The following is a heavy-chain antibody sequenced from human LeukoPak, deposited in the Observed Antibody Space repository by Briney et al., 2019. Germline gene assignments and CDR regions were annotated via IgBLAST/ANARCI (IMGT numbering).Heavy chain of an antibody. CDR2: IKSKTDGGTT. J-gene: IGHJ4*02. CDR1: GFTFSNAW. V-gene: IGHV3-15*01. Sequence: GGSLRLSCAASGFTFSNAWMSWVRQAPGKGLEWVGRIKSKTDGGTTDYAAPVKGRFTISRDDSKNTLYLQMNSLKTEDTAVYYCTLGGLRFSDHYFDYWGQGTLVTVSS. D-gene: IGHD3-3*01. CDR3: TLGGLRFSDHYFDY.